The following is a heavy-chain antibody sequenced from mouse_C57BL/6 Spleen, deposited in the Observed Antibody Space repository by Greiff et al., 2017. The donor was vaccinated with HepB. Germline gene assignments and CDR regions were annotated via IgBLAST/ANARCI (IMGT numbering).Heavy chain of an antibody. CDR3: AVLTGDY. Sequence: EVMLVESGGGLVKPGGSLKLSCAASGFTFSSYAMSWVRQTPEKRLEWVATISDGGSYTYYPDNVKGRFTISRDNAKNNLYLQMSHLKSEDTAMYYCAVLTGDYWGQGTTLTVSS. D-gene: IGHD4-1*01. CDR1: GFTFSSYA. V-gene: IGHV5-4*03. J-gene: IGHJ2*01. CDR2: ISDGGSYT.